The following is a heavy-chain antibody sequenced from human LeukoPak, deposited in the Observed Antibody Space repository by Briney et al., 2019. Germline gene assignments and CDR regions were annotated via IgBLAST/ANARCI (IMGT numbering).Heavy chain of an antibody. CDR1: GYTLTSYY. V-gene: IGHV1-46*01. D-gene: IGHD2-15*01. J-gene: IGHJ4*02. CDR2: INPSGGST. CDR3: ERETASGGGSCFDS. Sequence: SVKVSCKASGYTLTSYYMHWVRQAPRQGFEWRGIINPSGGSTRYAQKFQGRVTMTRDTTTSKVYMELSSLRSEAAAVYYCERETASGGGSCFDSWGQGTLVTVSS.